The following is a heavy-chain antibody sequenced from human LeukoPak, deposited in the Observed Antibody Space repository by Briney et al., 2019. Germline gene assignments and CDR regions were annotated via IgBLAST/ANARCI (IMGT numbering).Heavy chain of an antibody. CDR1: GGSISSYY. D-gene: IGHD6-13*01. Sequence: PSETLSLTCTVSGGSISSYYWSWIRQPPGKGLEWIGYIYSSGSTNYNPSLKSRVTISVDTSKNQFSLKLSSVTAADTAVYYCARRLRYSSSWEDWFDPWGQGTLVTVPS. CDR3: ARRLRYSSSWEDWFDP. V-gene: IGHV4-4*09. J-gene: IGHJ5*02. CDR2: IYSSGST.